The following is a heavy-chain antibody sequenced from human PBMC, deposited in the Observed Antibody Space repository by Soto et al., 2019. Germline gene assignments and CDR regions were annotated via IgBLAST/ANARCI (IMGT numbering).Heavy chain of an antibody. D-gene: IGHD3-16*02. CDR1: GFTFSSYA. CDR2: ISYDGSNK. Sequence: GGSLRLSCAASGFTFSSYAMHWVRQAPGKGLEWVAVISYDGSNKYYADSVKGRFTISRDNSKNPLYLQMNSLRAEDTAVYYCARSYDYVWGSYRSPPTLDYWGQGTLVTVSS. V-gene: IGHV3-30-3*01. J-gene: IGHJ4*02. CDR3: ARSYDYVWGSYRSPPTLDY.